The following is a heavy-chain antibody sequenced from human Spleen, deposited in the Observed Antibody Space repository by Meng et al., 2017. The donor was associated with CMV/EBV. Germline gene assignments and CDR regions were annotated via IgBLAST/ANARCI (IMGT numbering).Heavy chain of an antibody. CDR3: ARVKDASGTYYPPFDY. J-gene: IGHJ4*02. V-gene: IGHV1-2*02. D-gene: IGHD3-10*01. CDR2: ISPNNGGT. Sequence: YTFTDYYIHWLRQAPGQGLEWMGWISPNNGGTNYAQKFQGRVTMTRDTSISTAYMELSGLRSDDTAVYYCARVKDASGTYYPPFDYWGQGTLVTVSS. CDR1: YTFTDYY.